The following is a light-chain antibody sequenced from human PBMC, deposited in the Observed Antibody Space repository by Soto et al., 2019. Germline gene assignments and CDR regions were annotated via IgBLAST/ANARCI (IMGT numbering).Light chain of an antibody. Sequence: HSVLTQPASVSGSPGQSITISCTGTPSDIGIYHFVSWYQQYPDTAPKLIIFEVSNRPSGVSNRFSGFKSGNTAFLTISDLQPGDEAHYYCSSYRNANSVIFGGGTKLSVL. J-gene: IGLJ2*01. CDR2: EVS. V-gene: IGLV2-14*01. CDR1: PSDIGIYHF. CDR3: SSYRNANSVI.